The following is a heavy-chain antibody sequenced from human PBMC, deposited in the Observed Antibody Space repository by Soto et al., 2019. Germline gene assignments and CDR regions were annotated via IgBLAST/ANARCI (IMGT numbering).Heavy chain of an antibody. CDR1: GFTFDDYA. V-gene: IGHV3-9*01. D-gene: IGHD2-15*01. Sequence: AGGSLRLSCAASGFTFDDYAMHWVRQAPGKGLEWVSGISWNSGSIGYADSVKGRFTISRDNAKNSLYLQMNSLRAEDTALYYCAKDLNPTIVVADYWGQGTLVTVSS. J-gene: IGHJ4*02. CDR3: AKDLNPTIVVADY. CDR2: ISWNSGSI.